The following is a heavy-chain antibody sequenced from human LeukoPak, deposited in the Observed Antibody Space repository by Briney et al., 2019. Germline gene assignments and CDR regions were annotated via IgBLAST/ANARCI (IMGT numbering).Heavy chain of an antibody. V-gene: IGHV1-2*02. CDR3: ARDLMDSGSV. Sequence: VASVKVSCKASGGTFSSYAISWVRQAPGQGLEWMGWINPNSGGTNYAQKFQGRVTMTRDTSISTAYMELSRLRSDDTAVYYCARDLMDSGSVWGQGTLVTVSS. J-gene: IGHJ4*02. CDR2: INPNSGGT. D-gene: IGHD1-26*01. CDR1: GGTFSSYA.